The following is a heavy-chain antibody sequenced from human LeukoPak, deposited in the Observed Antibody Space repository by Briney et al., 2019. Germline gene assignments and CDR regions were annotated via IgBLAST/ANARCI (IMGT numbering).Heavy chain of an antibody. J-gene: IGHJ4*02. CDR1: GGSISSYY. CDR3: ASAEPRGIIWYPY. Sequence: SETLSLTCTVSGGSISSYYWSWIRQPPGKGLEWIGYIYYSGSTNYNPSLKSRVTISVDKSKNQFSLKLSSVTAADTAVYYCASAEPRGIIWYPYWGQGTLVTVSS. D-gene: IGHD6-13*01. V-gene: IGHV4-59*12. CDR2: IYYSGST.